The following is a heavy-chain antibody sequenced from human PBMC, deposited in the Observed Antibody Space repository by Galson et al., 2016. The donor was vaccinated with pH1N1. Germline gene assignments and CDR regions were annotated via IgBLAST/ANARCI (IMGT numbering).Heavy chain of an antibody. V-gene: IGHV1-2*02. CDR1: GDTFRDFY. CDR2: INIKSGAT. CDR3: ATAGVVVSATDEY. D-gene: IGHD2-15*01. Sequence: SVKVSCKASGDTFRDFYIHWVRQAPGQGLEWMGWINIKSGATKYAQKFQVKVTLNTDTSLNTVYMELSRLTSDDTAVYYCATAGVVVSATDEYWGQGTLVTVSS. J-gene: IGHJ4*02.